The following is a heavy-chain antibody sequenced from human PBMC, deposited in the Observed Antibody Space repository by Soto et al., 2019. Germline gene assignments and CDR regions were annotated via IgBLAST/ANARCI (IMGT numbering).Heavy chain of an antibody. CDR3: ARGGDFIAVAGTDY. J-gene: IGHJ4*02. CDR1: GFTFSSYA. Sequence: GGSLRLSCAASGFTFSSYAMHWVRQAPGKGLEWVAVISYDGSNKYYADSVKGRFTISRDNSKNTLYLQMNSLRAEDTAVYYCARGGDFIAVAGTDYWGQGTLVTVSS. D-gene: IGHD6-19*01. CDR2: ISYDGSNK. V-gene: IGHV3-30-3*01.